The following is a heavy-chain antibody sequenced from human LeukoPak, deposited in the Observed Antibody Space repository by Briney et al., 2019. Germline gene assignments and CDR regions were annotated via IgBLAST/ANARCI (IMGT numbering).Heavy chain of an antibody. CDR3: ARPVARHDYGGNSGAFDI. V-gene: IGHV4-59*08. CDR1: GGSISSYY. D-gene: IGHD4-23*01. J-gene: IGHJ3*02. CDR2: IYYSGST. Sequence: SETLSLTCTVSGGSISSYYWSWIRQPPGKGLEWIGYIYYSGSTNYNPSHKSRVTISVDTSKNQFSLKLSSVTAADTAVYYCARPVARHDYGGNSGAFDIWGQGTMVTVSS.